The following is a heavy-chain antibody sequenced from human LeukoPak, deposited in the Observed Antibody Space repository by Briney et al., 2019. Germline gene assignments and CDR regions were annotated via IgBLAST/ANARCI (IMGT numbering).Heavy chain of an antibody. CDR3: VKLGVSYYYDSSTYYPVAFDV. D-gene: IGHD3-22*01. Sequence: SETLSLTCGVSGYSISGGYYWGWIRQSPGKGLEWIATIFHTGSIYHNPSLKSRVILSVDTSKNQFSLILTSVTAADTAVYYCVKLGVSYYYDSSTYYPVAFDVWGQGTMVTVSS. J-gene: IGHJ3*01. CDR1: GYSISGGYY. CDR2: IFHTGSI. V-gene: IGHV4-38-2*01.